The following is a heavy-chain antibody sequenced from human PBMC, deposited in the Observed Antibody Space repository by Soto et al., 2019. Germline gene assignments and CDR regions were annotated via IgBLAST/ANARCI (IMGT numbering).Heavy chain of an antibody. Sequence: GGSLRLSCAASGFTFSDYYMSWIRQAPGKGLEWVSYISSGGTTIYYADSVKGRFTISRDDAKNSLYLQMNSLRAEDTAVYFCATKGGGYYFGFDPWGQGTLVTVSS. D-gene: IGHD3-22*01. CDR1: GFTFSDYY. V-gene: IGHV3-11*01. CDR2: ISSGGTTI. J-gene: IGHJ5*02. CDR3: ATKGGGYYFGFDP.